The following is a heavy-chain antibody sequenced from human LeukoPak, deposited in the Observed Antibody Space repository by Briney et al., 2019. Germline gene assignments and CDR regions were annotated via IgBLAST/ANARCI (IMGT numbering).Heavy chain of an antibody. CDR3: ARDCSGGSCYSSDAFDI. CDR1: GYTFTGYY. Sequence: ASVKVSCKASGYTFTGYYMHWVRQAPGQGLEWMGWINPNSGGTNYAQKFQGWVTMTRDTSISTAYMELSRLRSDDTAVYYCARDCSGGSCYSSDAFDIWGQGTMVTVSS. J-gene: IGHJ3*02. CDR2: INPNSGGT. V-gene: IGHV1-2*04. D-gene: IGHD2-15*01.